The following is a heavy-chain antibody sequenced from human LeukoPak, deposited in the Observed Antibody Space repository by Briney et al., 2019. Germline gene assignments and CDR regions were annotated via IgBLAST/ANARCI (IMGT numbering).Heavy chain of an antibody. D-gene: IGHD3-9*01. CDR2: MNPNSGNT. Sequence: GASVKVSCKASGYTFTSYDINWVRHATGQGLEWMGWMNPNSGNTGYAQKFQGRVTMTRNTSISTAYMELSSLRSEVTAVYYCARGWYYDILTEHYWGQGTLVTVSS. V-gene: IGHV1-8*01. J-gene: IGHJ4*02. CDR1: GYTFTSYD. CDR3: ARGWYYDILTEHY.